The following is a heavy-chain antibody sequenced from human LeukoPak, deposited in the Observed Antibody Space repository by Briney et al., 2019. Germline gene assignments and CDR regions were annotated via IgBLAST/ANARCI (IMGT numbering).Heavy chain of an antibody. CDR3: ARGFVGYYDSSGYLLGDYYYGMDV. Sequence: PGGSLRLSCAASGFTFSDYYMSWIRQAPGKGLEWVSYISSSGSTIYYADSVKGRFTISRDNAKNSLYLQMNSLRAEDTAVYYCARGFVGYYDSSGYLLGDYYYGMDVWGQGTTVTVSS. D-gene: IGHD3-22*01. CDR1: GFTFSDYY. V-gene: IGHV3-11*01. CDR2: ISSSGSTI. J-gene: IGHJ6*02.